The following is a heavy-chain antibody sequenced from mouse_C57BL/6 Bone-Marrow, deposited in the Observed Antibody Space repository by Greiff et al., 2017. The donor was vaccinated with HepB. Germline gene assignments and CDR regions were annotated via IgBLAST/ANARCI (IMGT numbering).Heavy chain of an antibody. V-gene: IGHV1-19*01. CDR2: INPYNGGT. D-gene: IGHD1-1*01. CDR3: ALYGSSPAWFAY. Sequence: VQLQQSGPVLVKPGASVKMSCKASGYTFTDYYMNWVKQSHGKSLEWIGVINPYNGGTSYNQKFKGKATLTVDKSSSTAYMELNSLTSEDSAVYYCALYGSSPAWFAYWGQGTLVTVSA. J-gene: IGHJ3*01. CDR1: GYTFTDYY.